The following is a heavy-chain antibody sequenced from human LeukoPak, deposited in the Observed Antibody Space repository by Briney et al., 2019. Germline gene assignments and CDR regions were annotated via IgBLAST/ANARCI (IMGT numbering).Heavy chain of an antibody. CDR2: INPNSGGT. J-gene: IGHJ3*01. Sequence: EASVKVSCKASGYTFTGYYMHWVRQAPGQGLEWMGWINPNSGGTNYAQKFQGRVTMTRDTSISTAYMELSRLRSDDTAVYYCARTFYDTLDSDAFDFWGQGTMVIVSS. CDR1: GYTFTGYY. CDR3: ARTFYDTLDSDAFDF. V-gene: IGHV1-2*02. D-gene: IGHD2/OR15-2a*01.